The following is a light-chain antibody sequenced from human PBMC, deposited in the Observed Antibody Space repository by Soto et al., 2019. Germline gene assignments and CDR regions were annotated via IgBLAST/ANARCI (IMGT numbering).Light chain of an antibody. CDR1: QSVSSSY. J-gene: IGKJ1*01. CDR2: GAS. V-gene: IGKV3-20*01. CDR3: QQYGNSQWT. Sequence: EVVLTQSPGTLSLFPGERATLSCRASQSVSSSYLAWYQQKPGQAPRLLIFGASSRATGIPDRFSGSGSGTDFILTISRLEPEDFAVYYCQQYGNSQWTFGQGTKVDIK.